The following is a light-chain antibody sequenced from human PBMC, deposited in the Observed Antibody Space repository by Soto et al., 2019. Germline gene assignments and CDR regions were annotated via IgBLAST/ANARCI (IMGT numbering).Light chain of an antibody. Sequence: EIVLTQSPGTLSLSPGERATLSCRASQSVSSSYLAWYQQKPGQAPRLLIYGASSRATGIPDRFSGSGSGIDITLTVSRLEPVNFAVYYCQHGSTFGHGNKLEIK. CDR3: QHGST. V-gene: IGKV3-20*01. J-gene: IGKJ2*01. CDR1: QSVSSSY. CDR2: GAS.